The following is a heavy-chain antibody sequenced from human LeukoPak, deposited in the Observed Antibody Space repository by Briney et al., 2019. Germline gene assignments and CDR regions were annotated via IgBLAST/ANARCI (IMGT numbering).Heavy chain of an antibody. J-gene: IGHJ4*02. CDR3: ARTREPYSSSSGLDY. CDR1: GYIFNGFG. D-gene: IGHD6-6*01. CDR2: ISAYNGDT. Sequence: ASVKVSCKASGYIFNGFGISWVRQAPGQGLEWMAWISAYNGDTDYVQRLQGRVTVTTDTSTSTAYMELRSLRSDDTAVYYCARTREPYSSSSGLDYWGQGTLVTVSS. V-gene: IGHV1-18*01.